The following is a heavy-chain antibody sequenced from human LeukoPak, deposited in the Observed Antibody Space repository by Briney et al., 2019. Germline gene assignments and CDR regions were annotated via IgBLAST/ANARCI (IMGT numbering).Heavy chain of an antibody. CDR2: ISGSGGST. CDR3: AKFLPTHIVVANYYFDY. Sequence: SGGSLRLSCAASGFTFSSYAMSWVRQAPGKGLEWVSAISGSGGSTYYADSVKGRFTISRDNSKNTLYLQMNSLRAEDTPVYYCAKFLPTHIVVANYYFDYWGQGTLVTVSS. CDR1: GFTFSSYA. V-gene: IGHV3-23*01. D-gene: IGHD2-21*01. J-gene: IGHJ4*02.